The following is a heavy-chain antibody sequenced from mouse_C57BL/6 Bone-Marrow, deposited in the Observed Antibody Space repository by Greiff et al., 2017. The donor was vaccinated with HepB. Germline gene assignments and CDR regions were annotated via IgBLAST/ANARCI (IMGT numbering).Heavy chain of an antibody. CDR2: INPSTGGT. CDR1: GYSFTGYY. J-gene: IGHJ3*01. CDR3: AREVLLRWFAY. D-gene: IGHD1-1*01. Sequence: EVKLMESGPELVKPGASVKISCKASGYSFTGYYMNWVKQSPEKSLEWIGEINPSTGGTTYNQKFKAKATLTVDKSSSTAYMQLKSLTSEDSAVYYCAREVLLRWFAYWGQGTLVTVSA. V-gene: IGHV1-42*01.